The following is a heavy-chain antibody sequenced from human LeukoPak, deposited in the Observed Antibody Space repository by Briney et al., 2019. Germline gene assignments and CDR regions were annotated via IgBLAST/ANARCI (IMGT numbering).Heavy chain of an antibody. V-gene: IGHV3-48*03. CDR1: GFTFSSYE. CDR2: ISSSGSTI. CDR3: AREGGYSGYDFDY. D-gene: IGHD5-12*01. Sequence: PGGSLRLSCAASGFTFSSYEMNWVRQAPGKGLEWVSYISSSGSTIYYADSVKGRFTICRDNAKNSLYLQMNSLRAEDTAVYYCAREGGYSGYDFDYWGQGTLVTVSS. J-gene: IGHJ4*02.